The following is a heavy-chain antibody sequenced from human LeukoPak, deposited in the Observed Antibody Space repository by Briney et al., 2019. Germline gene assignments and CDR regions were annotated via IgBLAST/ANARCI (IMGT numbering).Heavy chain of an antibody. V-gene: IGHV4-30-4*01. D-gene: IGHD4-17*01. Sequence: SETLSLTCAVSGDSVSSSNYYWSWIRQPPGKGLEWIAYVYYSGSTYYNPSLKSRLTISVDTSKNQFSLKLNSVTAADTAVYYCARGGGGSSTVTTYWFDPWGQGALVTVSS. J-gene: IGHJ5*02. CDR2: VYYSGST. CDR1: GDSVSSSNYY. CDR3: ARGGGGSSTVTTYWFDP.